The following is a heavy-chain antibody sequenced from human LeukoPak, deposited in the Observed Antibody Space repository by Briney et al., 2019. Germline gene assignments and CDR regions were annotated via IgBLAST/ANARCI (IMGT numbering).Heavy chain of an antibody. J-gene: IGHJ4*02. V-gene: IGHV1-8*03. Sequence: ASVKVSCKASGYTFTSYDINWVRQATGQGLEWMGWMNPNSGNTGYAQKFQGRVTITRNTSISTAYMELSSLRSEDTAVYYCARDLYSSGWSLADYWGQGTLVTVSS. D-gene: IGHD6-19*01. CDR3: ARDLYSSGWSLADY. CDR1: GYTFTSYD. CDR2: MNPNSGNT.